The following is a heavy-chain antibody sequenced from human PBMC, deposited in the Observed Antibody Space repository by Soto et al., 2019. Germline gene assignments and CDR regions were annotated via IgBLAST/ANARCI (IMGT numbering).Heavy chain of an antibody. CDR3: AKGLDHYYSIYGPDYYYYYGMDV. V-gene: IGHV3-23*01. Sequence: PGGSLRLSCAASGFTFSSYAMSWVRQAPGKGLEWVSAISGSGGSTYYADSVKGRFTISRDNSKNTLYLQMNSLRAEDTAVYYCAKGLDHYYSIYGPDYYYYYGMDVWGQGTTVTVSS. D-gene: IGHD4-4*01. J-gene: IGHJ6*02. CDR1: GFTFSSYA. CDR2: ISGSGGST.